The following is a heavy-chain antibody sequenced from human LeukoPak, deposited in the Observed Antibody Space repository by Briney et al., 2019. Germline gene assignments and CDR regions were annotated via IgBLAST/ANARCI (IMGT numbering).Heavy chain of an antibody. J-gene: IGHJ4*02. V-gene: IGHV3-30*02. CDR3: AKDRGLVRDYYFDY. CDR1: GFTFSRYG. Sequence: GGSLRLSCAASGFTFSRYGMHWVRQAPGKGLEWVAFIRYDGSNKYYADSVKGRFTISRDNSKNTLYLQMNSLRAEDTAVFYCAKDRGLVRDYYFDYWGQGTLVTVSS. CDR2: IRYDGSNK. D-gene: IGHD6-19*01.